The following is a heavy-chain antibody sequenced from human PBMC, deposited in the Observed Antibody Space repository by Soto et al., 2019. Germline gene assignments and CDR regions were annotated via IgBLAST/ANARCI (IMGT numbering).Heavy chain of an antibody. V-gene: IGHV3-33*01. CDR2: IWYDGSNK. J-gene: IGHJ3*02. D-gene: IGHD1-20*01. CDR3: ARGGITGTRLDAFDI. CDR1: GFTFSSYG. Sequence: GGSLRLSCAASGFTFSSYGMHWVRQAPGKGLEWVAVIWYDGSNKYYADSVKGRFTISRDNSKNTLYLQMNSLRAEDTAVYYCARGGITGTRLDAFDIWGQGTMVTVSS.